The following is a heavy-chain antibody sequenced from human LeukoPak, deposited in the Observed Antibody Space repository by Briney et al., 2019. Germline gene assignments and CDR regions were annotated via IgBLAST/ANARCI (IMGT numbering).Heavy chain of an antibody. CDR3: AKDLEYYYDSSGYYQGNYFDY. V-gene: IGHV3-23*01. Sequence: GGSLRLSCAASGFTFSSYAMRWVRQAPGKGLEWVSAISGSGGSTYYADSVKGRFTISRDNSKNTLYLQMNSLRAEDTAVYYCAKDLEYYYDSSGYYQGNYFDYWGQGTLVTVSS. D-gene: IGHD3-22*01. J-gene: IGHJ4*02. CDR2: ISGSGGST. CDR1: GFTFSSYA.